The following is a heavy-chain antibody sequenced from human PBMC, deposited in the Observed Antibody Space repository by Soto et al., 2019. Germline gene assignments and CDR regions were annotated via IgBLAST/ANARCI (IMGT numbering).Heavy chain of an antibody. D-gene: IGHD5-18*01. CDR1: GFTVSSNY. CDR2: IYSGGST. CDR3: ARFSGYPNYYFDY. J-gene: IGHJ4*02. Sequence: EVQLVESGGGLIQPGGSLRLSYTASGFTVSSNYMSWVRQAPGKGLEWVSVIYSGGSTYYADSVKGRFTISRDSSKNTLYLQMNSLRAEDTAVYYCARFSGYPNYYFDYWGQGTLVTVSS. V-gene: IGHV3-53*01.